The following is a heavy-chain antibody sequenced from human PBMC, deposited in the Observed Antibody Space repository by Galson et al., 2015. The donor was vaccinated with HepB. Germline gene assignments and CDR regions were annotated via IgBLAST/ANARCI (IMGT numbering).Heavy chain of an antibody. J-gene: IGHJ2*01. CDR2: IKQDGSEK. CDR3: ARDTSYDILTGYYRYWYFDL. D-gene: IGHD3-9*01. Sequence: SLRLSCAASGFTFSSYWMSWVRQAPGKGLEWVANIKQDGSEKYYVDSVKGRFTISRDNAKNSLYLQMNSLRAEDTAVYYCARDTSYDILTGYYRYWYFDLWGRGTLVTVSS. V-gene: IGHV3-7*03. CDR1: GFTFSSYW.